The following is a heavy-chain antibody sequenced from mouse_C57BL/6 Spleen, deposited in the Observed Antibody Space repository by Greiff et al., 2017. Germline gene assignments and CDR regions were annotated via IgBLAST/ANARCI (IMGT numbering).Heavy chain of an antibody. CDR2: IHPNSGST. D-gene: IGHD1-1*01. Sequence: QVQLKQPGAELVKPGASVKLSCEASGYTFTSYWMHWVKQRPGQGLEWIGMIHPNSGSTNYNEKFKSKATLTVDKSSSTAYMQLSSLTSEDSAVYYCARQTTVVATPWYFDVWGTGTTVTVSS. CDR1: GYTFTSYW. J-gene: IGHJ1*03. V-gene: IGHV1-64*01. CDR3: ARQTTVVATPWYFDV.